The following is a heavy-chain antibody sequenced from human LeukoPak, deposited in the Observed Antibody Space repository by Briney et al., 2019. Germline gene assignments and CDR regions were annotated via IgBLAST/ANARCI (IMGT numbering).Heavy chain of an antibody. J-gene: IGHJ4*02. CDR1: GYSLTSYD. D-gene: IGHD2-15*01. CDR3: ARGPPRRYCSGGSCYWFDY. V-gene: IGHV1-2*02. CDR2: INPNSGGT. Sequence: GASVKVSCKASGYSLTSYDINWVRQAPGQGLEWMGWINPNSGGTNYAQKFQGRVTMTRDTSISTAYMELSRLRSDDTAVYYCARGPPRRYCSGGSCYWFDYWGQGTLVTVSS.